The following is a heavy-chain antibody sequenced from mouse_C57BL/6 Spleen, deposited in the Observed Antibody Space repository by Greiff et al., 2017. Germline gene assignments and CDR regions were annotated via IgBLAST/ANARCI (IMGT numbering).Heavy chain of an antibody. CDR2: ISSGSSYT. CDR3: ASYDYDETPFAY. J-gene: IGHJ3*01. V-gene: IGHV5-6*01. Sequence: EVKLVESGGDLVKPGGSLKLSCAASGFTFSSYGMSWVRQTPDKRLEWVATISSGSSYTYYPDSVKGRFTISRDNAKNTLYLQMSSLKSEDTAMYYCASYDYDETPFAYWGQGTLVTVSA. CDR1: GFTFSSYG. D-gene: IGHD2-4*01.